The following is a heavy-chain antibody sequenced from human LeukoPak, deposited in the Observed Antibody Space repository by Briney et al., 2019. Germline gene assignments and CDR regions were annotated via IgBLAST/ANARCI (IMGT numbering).Heavy chain of an antibody. J-gene: IGHJ4*02. V-gene: IGHV4-39*01. CDR2: IYYSGGT. CDR1: GGSIVRSSYY. CDR3: ARHGSIATGAFTY. D-gene: IGHD6-13*01. Sequence: PSETLSLTCSVSGGSIVRSSYYWGWTRQPPGKGLEWIGSIYYSGGTYYNPSLKSRVTISVDTSRNQFPLKLGSVTAADTAVYYCARHGSIATGAFTYWGQGTLVTVSS.